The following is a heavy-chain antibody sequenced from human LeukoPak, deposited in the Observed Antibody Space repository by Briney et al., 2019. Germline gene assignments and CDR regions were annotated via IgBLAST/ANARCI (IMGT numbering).Heavy chain of an antibody. Sequence: ASVKVSCKASGYTFTSYDINWVRQATGHGLEWMGWMNPKSGNTGYAQKFQCRVTMTRNTSKSTAYMELSSLRSEDTAVYYCARDQDIVVVVAALRQREMGGFDPWGQGTLVTVSS. CDR1: GYTFTSYD. V-gene: IGHV1-8*01. J-gene: IGHJ5*02. D-gene: IGHD2-15*01. CDR3: ARDQDIVVVVAALRQREMGGFDP. CDR2: MNPKSGNT.